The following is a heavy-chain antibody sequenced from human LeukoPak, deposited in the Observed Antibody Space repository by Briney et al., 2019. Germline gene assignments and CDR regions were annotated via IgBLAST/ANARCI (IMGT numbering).Heavy chain of an antibody. V-gene: IGHV3-74*01. CDR3: ARGTRSSSSYSAFDI. J-gene: IGHJ3*02. Sequence: GRSLRLSCAASGFTFSSYWMHWVRQAPGKGLVWVSRINSDGSSTRYADSVKGRFTISRDNAKNTLYLQMNSLRAEDTAVFYCARGTRSSSSYSAFDIWGQGTMVTVSS. CDR2: INSDGSST. CDR1: GFTFSSYW. D-gene: IGHD6-6*01.